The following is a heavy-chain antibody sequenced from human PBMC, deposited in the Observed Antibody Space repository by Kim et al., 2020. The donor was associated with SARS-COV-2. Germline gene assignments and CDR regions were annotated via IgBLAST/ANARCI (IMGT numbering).Heavy chain of an antibody. CDR1: GGSISSYY. Sequence: SETLSLTCSVSGGSISSYYWSWIRQPPGKGLEWIGYIYYSGSTNYSPSLKSRVTISIDTSKNQFSLKLRSVTAADTAGYYCARHRGQRLDAFCIWGQGA. CDR2: IYYSGST. V-gene: IGHV4-59*08. CDR3: ARHRGQRLDAFCI. J-gene: IGHJ3*02. D-gene: IGHD2-21*01.